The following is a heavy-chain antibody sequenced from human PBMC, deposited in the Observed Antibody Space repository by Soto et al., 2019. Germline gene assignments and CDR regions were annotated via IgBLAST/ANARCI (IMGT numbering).Heavy chain of an antibody. CDR1: GFTFSSYA. D-gene: IGHD1-1*01. CDR3: ARGTGTTSYFYFYGMDI. V-gene: IGHV3-30-3*01. Sequence: GGSLRLSCAASGFTFSSYAMHWVRQPPGKGLEWVAVLSYDGSNRYYADSVEGRFTISRDNTKNTQYLQMNSLRAEDTAADYCARGTGTTSYFYFYGMDIWGQGTTVTVSS. J-gene: IGHJ6*02. CDR2: LSYDGSNR.